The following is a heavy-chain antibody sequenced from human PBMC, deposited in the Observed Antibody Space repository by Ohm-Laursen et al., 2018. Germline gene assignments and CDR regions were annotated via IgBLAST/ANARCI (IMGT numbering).Heavy chain of an antibody. D-gene: IGHD4-17*01. CDR1: GDSISTYY. CDR2: IYYSGST. V-gene: IGHV4-59*01. J-gene: IGHJ4*02. CDR3: ARGTYGDYFND. Sequence: SETLSLTCTVSGDSISTYYWSWIRQPPGKGLEWIGYIYYSGSTNYNPSLKSRVTISLDTSKNQFSLKLSSVTAADTALYYCARGTYGDYFNDWGQGTLVTVSS.